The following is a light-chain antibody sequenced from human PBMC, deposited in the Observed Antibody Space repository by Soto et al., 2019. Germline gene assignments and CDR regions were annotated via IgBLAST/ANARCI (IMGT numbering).Light chain of an antibody. Sequence: SPLPKPPCTSGSHGQSVTISCAGTINGVGGYNYVSWYQQHPGKVPQLMIYQVTKRPSGVPDRFSASKSDTTASLTISGLQAEDEGDYYCMSYAGGNRFVFGTGT. V-gene: IGLV2-8*01. CDR1: INGVGGYNY. J-gene: IGLJ1*01. CDR3: MSYAGGNRFV. CDR2: QVT.